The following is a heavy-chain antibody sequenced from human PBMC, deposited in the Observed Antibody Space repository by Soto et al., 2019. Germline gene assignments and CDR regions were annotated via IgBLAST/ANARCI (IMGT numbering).Heavy chain of an antibody. CDR3: ATLPPRIVVALLPIPT. V-gene: IGHV4-4*02. D-gene: IGHD2-21*01. CDR2: IYHSGSP. CDR1: GGSISSTNW. J-gene: IGHJ5*02. Sequence: QVQLRESGPGLVKTSGTLSLTCAVSGGSISSTNWWTWVRQPPGKGLEWIGEIYHSGSPTYSPSLRGRATISVDKSNHRFSLGLRAVTAAATAVYYCATLPPRIVVALLPIPTWGQGILVTVSS.